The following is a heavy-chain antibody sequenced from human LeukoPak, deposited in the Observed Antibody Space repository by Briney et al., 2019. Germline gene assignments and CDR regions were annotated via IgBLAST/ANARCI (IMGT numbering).Heavy chain of an antibody. V-gene: IGHV5-51*01. Sequence: GESPKISCKGSGYSFTTYWIAWVRLMPGKGLEWMGIIYPGDSDIRYSPSFQGQVTISADKSINTAYLQWSSLKASDTAMYYCARQLSGTYCDYWGQGTLVTVSS. CDR3: ARQLSGTYCDY. CDR2: IYPGDSDI. CDR1: GYSFTTYW. J-gene: IGHJ4*02. D-gene: IGHD1-26*01.